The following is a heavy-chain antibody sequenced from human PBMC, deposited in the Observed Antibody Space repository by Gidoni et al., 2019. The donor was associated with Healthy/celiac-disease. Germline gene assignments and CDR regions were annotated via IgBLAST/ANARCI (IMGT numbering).Heavy chain of an antibody. CDR1: GGTFSSYA. Sequence: QVQLVQSGAEVKKPGSSVKVSCKASGGTFSSYAISWVRQAPGQGLEWMGGIIPSFGTANYAQKFQGRVTITADESTSTAYMELSSLRSEDTAVYYCARVHCSGGSCYSNFDYWGQGTLVTVSS. D-gene: IGHD2-15*01. CDR3: ARVHCSGGSCYSNFDY. V-gene: IGHV1-69*01. CDR2: IIPSFGTA. J-gene: IGHJ4*02.